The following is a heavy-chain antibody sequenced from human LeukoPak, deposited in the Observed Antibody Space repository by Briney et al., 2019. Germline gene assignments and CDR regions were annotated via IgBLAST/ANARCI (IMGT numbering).Heavy chain of an antibody. V-gene: IGHV4-31*03. Sequence: SQTLSLTCTVSGGSISSGGYYWSWIRQHPGKGLEWIGYIYYSGSTYYNPSLKSRVTISVDTSKNQFSLKLSSVTAADTAVYYCAAHTKGPYYYGMDVWGQGTTVTVSS. CDR2: IYYSGST. CDR3: AAHTKGPYYYGMDV. J-gene: IGHJ6*02. CDR1: GGSISSGGYY.